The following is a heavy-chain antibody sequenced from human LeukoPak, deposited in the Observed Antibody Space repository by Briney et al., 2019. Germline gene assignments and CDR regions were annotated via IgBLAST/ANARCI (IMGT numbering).Heavy chain of an antibody. CDR2: IYYSGST. V-gene: IGHV4-59*01. J-gene: IGHJ4*02. CDR3: ARSANLFDY. D-gene: IGHD4/OR15-4a*01. CDR1: GGSISTYY. Sequence: PSESLSLTCTVSGGSISTYYWNWIRQPPGKGLEWIGYIYYSGSTNYNPSLQSRVTISVDTSNNQFSLQLSSLGAADTAVYYCARSANLFDYWGQGTLVTVSS.